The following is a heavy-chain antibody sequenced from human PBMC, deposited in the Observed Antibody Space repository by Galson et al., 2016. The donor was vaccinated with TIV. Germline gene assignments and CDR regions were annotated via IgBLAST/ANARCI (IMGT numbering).Heavy chain of an antibody. CDR1: EFIFGSYE. V-gene: IGHV3-48*03. Sequence: SLRLSCAGSEFIFGSYEMNWVRQAPGKGLEWVSYISASGSRIYYAESLKGRLTHSRNNAKNSLYLQMNSLRDEDTAIYYYARGEYSYDPLDAFDIWGQGTLVTGSS. D-gene: IGHD5-18*01. J-gene: IGHJ3*02. CDR3: ARGEYSYDPLDAFDI. CDR2: ISASGSRI.